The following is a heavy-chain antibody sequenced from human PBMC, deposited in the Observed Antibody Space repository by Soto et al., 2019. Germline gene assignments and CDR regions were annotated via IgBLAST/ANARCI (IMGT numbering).Heavy chain of an antibody. CDR1: GFTFSSYA. J-gene: IGHJ6*02. CDR3: ARDRKGSPQYYGMDV. Sequence: GGSLRLSCAASGFTFSSYAMHWVRQAPGKGLEWVAVISYDGSNKYYADSVKGRFTISRDNSKNTLYLQMNSLRAEDTAVYYCARDRKGSPQYYGMDVWGQGTTVTVSS. D-gene: IGHD3-10*01. V-gene: IGHV3-30-3*01. CDR2: ISYDGSNK.